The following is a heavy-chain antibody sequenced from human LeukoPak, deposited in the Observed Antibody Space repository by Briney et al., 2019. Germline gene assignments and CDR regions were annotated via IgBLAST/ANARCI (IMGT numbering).Heavy chain of an antibody. Sequence: GGSLRLSCAASGFTFTTYAMSWVRQAPGKGLEWVSTIGGSGDNTYYADSVKGRFTISRDNSKNTLYLQMNSLTAEDTAVYYCAKHSDGINDSSDVAFDIWGQRTMVTVSS. CDR1: GFTFTTYA. CDR2: IGGSGDNT. J-gene: IGHJ3*02. D-gene: IGHD3-22*01. V-gene: IGHV3-23*01. CDR3: AKHSDGINDSSDVAFDI.